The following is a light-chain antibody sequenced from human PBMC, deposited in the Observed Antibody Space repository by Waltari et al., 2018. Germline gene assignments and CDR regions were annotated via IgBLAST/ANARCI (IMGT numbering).Light chain of an antibody. CDR2: GAS. Sequence: EIVMTQSPATLSVSPGERATLSCRASQRISSHLAWYQQKPGQAPRLLIYGASTRATGIPARFSGSGTGTEFTLTISSLQSEDFAVYCCHQYHDWPQTFGQGTKVEIK. V-gene: IGKV3-15*01. CDR3: HQYHDWPQT. CDR1: QRISSH. J-gene: IGKJ1*01.